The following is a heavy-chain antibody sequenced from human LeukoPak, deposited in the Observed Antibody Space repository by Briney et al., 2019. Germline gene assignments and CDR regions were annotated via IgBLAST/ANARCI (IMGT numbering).Heavy chain of an antibody. Sequence: ASVKVSCKASGYTFTSYYIHWVRQAPGQGLEWMGIINPSGGSTTYAQKFQGRVTMTRDMSTRTLYKELSSLRSEDTAFYYCARVGDYSPRGWFDPWGQGTLVTVSS. CDR1: GYTFTSYY. J-gene: IGHJ5*02. CDR3: ARVGDYSPRGWFDP. D-gene: IGHD4-11*01. V-gene: IGHV1-46*01. CDR2: INPSGGST.